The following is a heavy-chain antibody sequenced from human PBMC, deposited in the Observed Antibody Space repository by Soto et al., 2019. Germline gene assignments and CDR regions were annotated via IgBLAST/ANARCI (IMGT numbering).Heavy chain of an antibody. Sequence: DVQLLESGGGLVQPGGSLRLSCAASGFTFSSYAMSWVRQAPGKGLEWVSIIPGSGGSTYYAESVKGRFTISGDYSKTTLYPQMNSLRAEDTAVYYCARDIPGALLPTGFDSWGQGTLVTVSS. CDR3: ARDIPGALLPTGFDS. CDR2: IPGSGGST. CDR1: GFTFSSYA. J-gene: IGHJ5*01. V-gene: IGHV3-23*01. D-gene: IGHD7-27*01.